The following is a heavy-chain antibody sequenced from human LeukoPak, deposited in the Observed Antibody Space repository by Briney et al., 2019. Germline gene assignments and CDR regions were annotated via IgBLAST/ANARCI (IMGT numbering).Heavy chain of an antibody. J-gene: IGHJ4*02. V-gene: IGHV4-59*01. CDR1: GGSISSYY. Sequence: SSETLSLTCTVSGGSISSYYWSWIRQPPGKGLEWIGYIYYSGNTNYIPSLKSRATISLDTSKNQFSLRLSSVTAADTAVYFCASGRGYCGGASCPPFDFWGQGTLVTVSS. CDR3: ASGRGYCGGASCPPFDF. CDR2: IYYSGNT. D-gene: IGHD2-21*01.